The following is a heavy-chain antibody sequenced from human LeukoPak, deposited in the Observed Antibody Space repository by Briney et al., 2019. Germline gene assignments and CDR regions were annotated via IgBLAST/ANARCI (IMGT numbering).Heavy chain of an antibody. V-gene: IGHV3-23*01. J-gene: IGHJ3*02. CDR2: ISGSGGST. CDR3: AKDDDSSWYWVDAFDI. Sequence: GGSLRLSCAASGFTFSSYAMSWVRQAPGKGLEWVSAISGSGGSTYYADSVKGRFTISRDNSKNTLYLQMNSLRAEDTAVYYCAKDDDSSWYWVDAFDIWGQGTMVTVSS. D-gene: IGHD6-13*01. CDR1: GFTFSSYA.